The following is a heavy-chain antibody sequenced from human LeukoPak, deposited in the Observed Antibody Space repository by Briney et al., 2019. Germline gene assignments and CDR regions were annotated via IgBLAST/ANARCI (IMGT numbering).Heavy chain of an antibody. V-gene: IGHV4-4*07. CDR3: ARHRITIFGVVTRIYGMDV. CDR1: GGSISSYY. J-gene: IGHJ6*02. CDR2: IYTGGST. D-gene: IGHD3-3*01. Sequence: SETLSLTCTVSGGSISSYYWSWIRQPAGKGLEWIGRIYTGGSTNYNPSLKSRVTISVDTSKSQFSLKLSSVTAADTAVYYCARHRITIFGVVTRIYGMDVWGQGTTVTVSS.